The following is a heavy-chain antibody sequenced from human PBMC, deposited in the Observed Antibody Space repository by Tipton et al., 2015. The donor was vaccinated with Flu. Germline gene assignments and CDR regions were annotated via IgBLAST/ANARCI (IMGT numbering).Heavy chain of an antibody. CDR1: GGSISSYY. CDR3: ARDGTYGDYLLDY. V-gene: IGHV4-4*07. Sequence: LRLSCTVSGGSISSYYWSWIRQPAGKGLEWIGRIYTSGSTNYNPSLKSRVTMSVDTSKNQFSLKLSSVTAADTAVYYCARDGTYGDYLLDYWGQGTLVTVSS. D-gene: IGHD4-17*01. CDR2: IYTSGST. J-gene: IGHJ4*02.